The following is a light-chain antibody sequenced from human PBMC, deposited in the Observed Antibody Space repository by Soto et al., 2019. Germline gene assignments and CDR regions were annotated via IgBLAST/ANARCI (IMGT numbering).Light chain of an antibody. J-gene: IGLJ1*01. CDR2: DND. V-gene: IGLV1-51*01. CDR3: GTWDSSLNAYI. CDR1: ISKIGNNY. Sequence: QSLLTQPPSVSAAPGQKFTISCSESISKIGNNYISWYQQLPGTAPKLLIYDNDKRPSGIPDRFSGSESGTSATLGITGLQTGDEADYFCGTWDSSLNAYIFGTGTKVTVL.